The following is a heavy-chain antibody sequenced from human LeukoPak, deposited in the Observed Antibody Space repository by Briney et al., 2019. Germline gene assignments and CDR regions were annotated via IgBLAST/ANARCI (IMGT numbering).Heavy chain of an antibody. Sequence: SVKVSCKASGYTFTGYYMHWVRQAPGQGLEWMGRINPNSGGTNYAQKFQGRVTMTRDTSISTAYMELSRLRSDDTAVYYCARSVGQITGIPSYFDYWGQGTLVTVSS. J-gene: IGHJ4*02. V-gene: IGHV1-2*06. CDR2: INPNSGGT. D-gene: IGHD1-20*01. CDR1: GYTFTGYY. CDR3: ARSVGQITGIPSYFDY.